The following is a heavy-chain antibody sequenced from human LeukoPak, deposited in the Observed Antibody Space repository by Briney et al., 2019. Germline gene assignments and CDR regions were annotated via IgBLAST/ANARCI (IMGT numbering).Heavy chain of an antibody. CDR2: INPSGGST. D-gene: IGHD6-13*01. CDR1: GYTFTSYY. Sequence: ASVKVSCKASGYTFTSYYIHWVRQAPGQGLEWMGIINPSGGSTTYAQKFQGRVAMTRHTSTSRVYMEVSSLRSEDTAVYYCARTYSSSDEFDYWGQGTLVTVSS. V-gene: IGHV1-46*01. J-gene: IGHJ4*02. CDR3: ARTYSSSDEFDY.